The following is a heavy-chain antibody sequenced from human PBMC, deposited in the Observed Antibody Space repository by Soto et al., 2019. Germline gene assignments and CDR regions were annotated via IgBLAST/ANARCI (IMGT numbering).Heavy chain of an antibody. CDR1: GASFSDYS. D-gene: IGHD2-8*01. J-gene: IGHJ5*02. V-gene: IGHV4-34*01. Sequence: ETLSLTCAIYGASFSDYSWSWIRQPPGKGLQWIGEINHTGSTNYSPSLKSRVTISQDTSKNQFFLRLRSVTAADTAVYYCARRPAYTTNRSICFDPWGQGTPVTVS. CDR3: ARRPAYTTNRSICFDP. CDR2: INHTGST.